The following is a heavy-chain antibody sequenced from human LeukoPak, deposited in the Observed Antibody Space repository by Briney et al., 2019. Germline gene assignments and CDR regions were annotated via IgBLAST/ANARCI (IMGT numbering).Heavy chain of an antibody. CDR2: IKQDGSEK. J-gene: IGHJ4*02. CDR3: ARIGNYYYDSSGYYNY. CDR1: GFTFSSYW. D-gene: IGHD3-22*01. Sequence: GGSLRLSCAASGFTFSSYWMSWVRQAPGKGLEWVANIKQDGSEKYYVDSVKGRFTISRDNAKNSLYLQMNSLRAKDTAVYYCARIGNYYYDSSGYYNYWGQGTLVTVSS. V-gene: IGHV3-7*01.